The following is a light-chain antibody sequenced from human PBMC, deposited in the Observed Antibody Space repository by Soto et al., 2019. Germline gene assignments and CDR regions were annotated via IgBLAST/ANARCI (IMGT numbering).Light chain of an antibody. Sequence: EIGLTQSPGTLSLSPGERATLSCRASQSVSSSYLAWYQQKPGQAPRLRMYGSSSRATGIPGRFSGSGSWTDFPLTISRLEHDDVAVYYCQQYGSSYTFGQGTKLEIK. CDR3: QQYGSSYT. J-gene: IGKJ2*01. V-gene: IGKV3-20*01. CDR1: QSVSSSY. CDR2: GSS.